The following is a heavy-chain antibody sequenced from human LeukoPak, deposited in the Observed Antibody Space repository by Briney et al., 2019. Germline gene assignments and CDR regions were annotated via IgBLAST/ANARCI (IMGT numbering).Heavy chain of an antibody. CDR2: VSSSGNSA. CDR3: AKDQRSGEYDYGWGPFDM. Sequence: PGGSLRLACATAGFTFTNYAIGWVRQAPGKGLEWVSAVSSSGNSAVYTDSGRGRFTISRDNSQNPILLQMNSLRAEDTAVYHCAKDQRSGEYDYGWGPFDMWGQGTMVTVSS. V-gene: IGHV3-23*01. J-gene: IGHJ3*02. CDR1: GFTFTNYA. D-gene: IGHD3-16*01.